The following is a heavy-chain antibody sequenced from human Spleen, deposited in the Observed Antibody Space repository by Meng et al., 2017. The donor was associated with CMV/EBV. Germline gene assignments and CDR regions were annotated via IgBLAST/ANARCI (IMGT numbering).Heavy chain of an antibody. CDR2: IKQDGSET. V-gene: IGHV3-7*01. CDR1: GFTFSSYW. D-gene: IGHD3-3*01. J-gene: IGHJ4*02. CDR3: VRVLAYYDFWSAYYVGYFDY. Sequence: GESLKISCAASGFTFSSYWMSWVRQAPGKGLEWVANIKQDGSETYYVDSVKGRFTISRDNAKNSLYLQMNSLRAEDTAVYYCVRVLAYYDFWSAYYVGYFDYWGKGTLVTVSS.